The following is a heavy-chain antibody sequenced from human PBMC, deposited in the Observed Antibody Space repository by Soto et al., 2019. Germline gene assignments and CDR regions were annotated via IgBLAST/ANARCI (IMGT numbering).Heavy chain of an antibody. CDR3: ARLFASSYSRRWYFDL. V-gene: IGHV6-1*01. Sequence: PSQTLSLTCAISGDSVSSNSAAWNWIRQSPSRGLEWLGRTYYRSKWYNDYAVSVKSRITINPDTSKNQFSLQLNSVTPEDTAVYYCARLFASSYSRRWYFDLWGRGTLVTVSS. CDR1: GDSVSSNSAA. J-gene: IGHJ2*01. D-gene: IGHD2-21*01. CDR2: TYYRSKWYN.